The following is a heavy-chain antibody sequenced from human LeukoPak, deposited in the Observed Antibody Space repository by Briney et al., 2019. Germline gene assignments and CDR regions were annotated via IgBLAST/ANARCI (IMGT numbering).Heavy chain of an antibody. D-gene: IGHD3-22*01. Sequence: GGSLRLSCAASGFTFSNYAMSWVRQAPGKGLEWVSAIRSSSGTTYYADSVKGRFTISRDNSKNTLYLQMNSLRAEDTAVYLCAKIAYYYYDSSAYYLDAFGIWGQGTMVTVSS. CDR2: IRSSSGTT. CDR1: GFTFSNYA. CDR3: AKIAYYYYDSSAYYLDAFGI. V-gene: IGHV3-23*01. J-gene: IGHJ3*02.